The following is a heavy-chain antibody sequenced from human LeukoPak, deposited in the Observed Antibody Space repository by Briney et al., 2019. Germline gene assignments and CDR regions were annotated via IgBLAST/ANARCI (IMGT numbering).Heavy chain of an antibody. V-gene: IGHV1-46*01. CDR2: INPSGGST. J-gene: IGHJ3*02. CDR3: ARDRCGGDCYPPGAFDI. Sequence: ASVKVSCKASGYTFTSYYMHWVRQAPGQGLEWMGIINPSGGSTSYAQKFQGRVTITADESTSTAYMELSSLRSEDTAVYYCARDRCGGDCYPPGAFDIWGQGTMVTVSS. CDR1: GYTFTSYY. D-gene: IGHD2-21*02.